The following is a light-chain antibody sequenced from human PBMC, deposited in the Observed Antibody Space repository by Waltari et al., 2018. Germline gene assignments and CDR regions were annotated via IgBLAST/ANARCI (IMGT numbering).Light chain of an antibody. CDR1: TSDVGSYDL. CDR3: CSYAGRGTYV. Sequence: QSALTQPASVSGTPGQSITISCSGTTSDVGSYDLVSWYQQHPGEAPQLLICEGFKRPPDTPLRLSGAKSGSTASLTISGLQPEDESDYYCCSYAGRGTYVFGSGTKVTVL. J-gene: IGLJ1*01. V-gene: IGLV2-23*01. CDR2: EGF.